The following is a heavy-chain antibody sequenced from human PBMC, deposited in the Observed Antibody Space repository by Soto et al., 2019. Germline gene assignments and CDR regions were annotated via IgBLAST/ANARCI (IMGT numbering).Heavy chain of an antibody. CDR1: GYPFSSYG. CDR2: INTYNDNT. V-gene: IGHV1-18*01. Sequence: QVQLVQSGAEVKKPGASVKVSCEASGYPFSSYGISWVRQAPGQGLEWMGWINTYNDNTDYAQKFQGRVIMTTDTSTSTAFMELRSLTSDDTAVYYCARDDCISMSCPDVVYYGMDVWGHGTTVTVSS. CDR3: ARDDCISMSCPDVVYYGMDV. D-gene: IGHD2-2*01. J-gene: IGHJ6*02.